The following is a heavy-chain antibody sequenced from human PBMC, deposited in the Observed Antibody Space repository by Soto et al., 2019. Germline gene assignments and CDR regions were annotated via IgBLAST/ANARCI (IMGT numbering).Heavy chain of an antibody. CDR1: GGSISSYY. V-gene: IGHV4-59*01. D-gene: IGHD4-17*01. CDR3: ARAYGYYFAY. Sequence: QVQLQESGPGLVKPSETLSLTCTVSGGSISSYYWSWIRQPPGKGLEWIGYIYYSGSTNYNPSLKSRVTQSVDTAKNQFSRKLSSVTAADTAVYYCARAYGYYFAYWGQGTLVTVST. CDR2: IYYSGST. J-gene: IGHJ4*02.